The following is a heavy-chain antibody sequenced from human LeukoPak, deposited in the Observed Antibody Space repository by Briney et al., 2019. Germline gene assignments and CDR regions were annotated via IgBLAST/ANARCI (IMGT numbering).Heavy chain of an antibody. CDR1: GFTFSDYG. CDR3: AKRGVVVKFPYYFDY. D-gene: IGHD2-21*01. V-gene: IGHV3-33*06. CDR2: IWYDASNK. Sequence: GRSLRLSCAASGFTFSDYGMHWVRQAPGKGLEWVAVIWYDASNKYYADSVKGRFTISRDNSKNTLYLQMNSLRAEDTAVYYCAKRGVVVKFPYYFDYWGQGTLVTVSS. J-gene: IGHJ4*02.